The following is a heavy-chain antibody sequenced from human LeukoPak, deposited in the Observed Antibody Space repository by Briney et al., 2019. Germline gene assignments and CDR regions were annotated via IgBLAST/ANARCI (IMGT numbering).Heavy chain of an antibody. D-gene: IGHD3-22*01. Sequence: SETLSLTCTVSGGSISSGSYYWSWIRQPAGKGLEWVGHIGSTNYNPSLKSRVTISVDTSKNQFSLKLSSVTAAGTAVYYCARGLNYYDSSGRPHWYFDLWGHGTLVTVSS. CDR1: GGSISSGSYY. J-gene: IGHJ2*01. V-gene: IGHV4-61*09. CDR3: ARGLNYYDSSGRPHWYFDL. CDR2: IGST.